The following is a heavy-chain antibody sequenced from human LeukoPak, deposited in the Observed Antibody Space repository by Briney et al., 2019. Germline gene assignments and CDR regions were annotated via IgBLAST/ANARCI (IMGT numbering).Heavy chain of an antibody. CDR2: ISYDGSNK. D-gene: IGHD2-2*01. J-gene: IGHJ6*02. CDR1: GFTFSSYA. CDR3: ARADIVVVPAAIQDLDYYYYGMDV. Sequence: PGGSLRLSCAASGFTFSSYAMHWVRQAPGKGLEWVAVISYDGSNKYYADSVKGRFTTSRDNSKNTLYLQMNSLRAEDTAVYYCARADIVVVPAAIQDLDYYYYGMDVWGQGTTVTVSS. V-gene: IGHV3-30-3*01.